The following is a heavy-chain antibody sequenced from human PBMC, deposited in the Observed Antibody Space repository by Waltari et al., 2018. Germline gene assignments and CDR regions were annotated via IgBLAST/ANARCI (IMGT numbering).Heavy chain of an antibody. D-gene: IGHD6-13*01. CDR3: ARESAAEAFDI. CDR2: ISSSGSTI. Sequence: EVQLVESGGGLVQPGGSLRLSCAASGFTFSSYEMNWVRQAPGKGLEWVSYISSSGSTIYYADSVKGRFTISRDNAKNSLYLQMNSLRAEDTAVYYCARESAAEAFDIWGQGTMVTVSS. V-gene: IGHV3-48*03. CDR1: GFTFSSYE. J-gene: IGHJ3*02.